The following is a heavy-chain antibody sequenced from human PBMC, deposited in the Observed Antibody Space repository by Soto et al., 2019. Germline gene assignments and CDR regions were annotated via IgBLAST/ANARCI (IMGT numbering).Heavy chain of an antibody. J-gene: IGHJ4*02. CDR1: GFTFSDYY. CDR2: ISSSGNII. Sequence: LRLSCAASGFTFSDYYMSWIRQAPGKGLEWVSYISSSGNIIYYADSVKGRFTISRDNAKNSLYLQMNSLRAEDTAVYYCARDLGYYDSSGYFDYWGQGTLVTVSS. CDR3: ARDLGYYDSSGYFDY. V-gene: IGHV3-11*01. D-gene: IGHD3-22*01.